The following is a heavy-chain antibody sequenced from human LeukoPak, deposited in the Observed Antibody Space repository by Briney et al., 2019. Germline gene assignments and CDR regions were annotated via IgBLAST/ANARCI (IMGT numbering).Heavy chain of an antibody. CDR2: ISGSGSHA. Sequence: GGSLRLSCAASGFSFGSYAMGWTRQAPGQGLEWVSAISGSGSHANYAESVKGRFTISRDNSKNTLYLQMHSLITADTAVYYCGSGPVGTTVPWGQGTLVTVSS. J-gene: IGHJ5*02. D-gene: IGHD1-1*01. CDR3: GSGPVGTTVP. V-gene: IGHV3-23*01. CDR1: GFSFGSYA.